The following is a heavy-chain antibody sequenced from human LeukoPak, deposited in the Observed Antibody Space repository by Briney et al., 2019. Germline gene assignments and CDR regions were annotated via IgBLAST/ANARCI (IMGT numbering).Heavy chain of an antibody. CDR2: IYYSGST. D-gene: IGHD2-15*01. CDR3: ARKGRYCSGGSCYSYYYYMDV. V-gene: IGHV4-59*01. Sequence: SETLSLTCTVSGGSISSYYWSWIRQPPGKGLEWIGYIYYSGSTNYNPSLKSRVTISVDTSKNQFSLKLSSVTAADTAVYYCARKGRYCSGGSCYSYYYYMDVWGKGTTVTVSS. CDR1: GGSISSYY. J-gene: IGHJ6*03.